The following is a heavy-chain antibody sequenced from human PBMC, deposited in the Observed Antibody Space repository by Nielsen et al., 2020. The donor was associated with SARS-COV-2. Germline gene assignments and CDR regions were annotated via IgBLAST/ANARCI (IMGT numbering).Heavy chain of an antibody. D-gene: IGHD5/OR15-5a*01. Sequence: GESLKISCAASGFTFSSYGMHWVRQAPGKGLEWVAFIRYDGSNKYYADSVKGRFTISRDNSKNTLYLQMNSLRAEDTAVYYCARESRRCLGYWGQGTLVTVSS. CDR1: GFTFSSYG. J-gene: IGHJ4*02. V-gene: IGHV3-30*02. CDR3: ARESRRCLGY. CDR2: IRYDGSNK.